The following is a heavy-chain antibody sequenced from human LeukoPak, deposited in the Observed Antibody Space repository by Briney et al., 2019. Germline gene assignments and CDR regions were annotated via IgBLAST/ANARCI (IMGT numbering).Heavy chain of an antibody. J-gene: IGHJ3*01. CDR1: GFTFSSYW. Sequence: GGSLRLSCAASGFTFSSYWMSWVRQAPGKGLEWVANIKQDGSEKYYVDSVKGRFTISRDNAKNSLYLQMNSLRAEDTAVYYCASETTDMYGDYPQRWGQGTMVTVSS. CDR3: ASETTDMYGDYPQR. CDR2: IKQDGSEK. V-gene: IGHV3-7*01. D-gene: IGHD4-17*01.